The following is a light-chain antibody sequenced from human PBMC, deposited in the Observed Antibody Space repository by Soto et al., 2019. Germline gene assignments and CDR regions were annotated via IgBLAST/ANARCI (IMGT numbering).Light chain of an antibody. J-gene: IGKJ5*01. CDR2: DAS. V-gene: IGKV3-11*01. CDR1: QSVSSY. Sequence: EIVLTQSPATLSLSPGERAPLSCRASQSVSSYVAWCQQKPGQAPRLLIYDASNRATGIPARFSGSGSGTDFTLTISSLEPEDFAVYYCQQRSNWPPITFGQGTRLEIK. CDR3: QQRSNWPPIT.